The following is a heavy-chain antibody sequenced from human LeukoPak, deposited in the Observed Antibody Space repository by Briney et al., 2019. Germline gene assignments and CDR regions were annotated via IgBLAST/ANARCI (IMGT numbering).Heavy chain of an antibody. CDR2: INAGNGNT. J-gene: IGHJ4*02. CDR3: ARDKWGGLGDY. V-gene: IGHV1-3*01. Sequence: ASVNVSFKASGYTFTSYAMHWVRQAPGQRLEWMGWINAGNGNTKYSQKFQGRVTITRDTSASTAYMELSSLRSEDTAVYYCARDKWGGLGDYRGQGTLVTVSS. D-gene: IGHD3-3*01. CDR1: GYTFTSYA.